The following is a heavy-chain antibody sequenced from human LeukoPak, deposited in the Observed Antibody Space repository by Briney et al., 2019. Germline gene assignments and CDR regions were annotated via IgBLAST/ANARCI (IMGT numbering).Heavy chain of an antibody. CDR2: MNPNSGNT. CDR1: GYTFTSYD. J-gene: IGHJ4*02. V-gene: IGHV1-8*01. D-gene: IGHD3-9*01. Sequence: ASVKVSCKASGYTFTSYDINWVRQATGQGLECMGWMNPNSGNTGYAQKFQGRVTMTRNTSISTAYMELSSLRSEDTAVYYCARRYYDILTGQTNFDYWGQGTLVTVSS. CDR3: ARRYYDILTGQTNFDY.